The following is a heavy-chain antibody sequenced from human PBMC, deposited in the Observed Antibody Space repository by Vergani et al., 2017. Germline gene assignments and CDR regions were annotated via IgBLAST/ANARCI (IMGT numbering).Heavy chain of an antibody. Sequence: QVQLVQSGAEVKKPGASVKVSCKASGYTFTSYDINWVRPATGQGLEWMGWMNPNSGNTGYAKKFQGRVTMTRDTSISTAYIELSMLRSEETAVYYCAXAGRSIAAATQFHYYMDVGGKGTTVTVSS. CDR2: MNPNSGNT. V-gene: IGHV1-8*01. J-gene: IGHJ6*03. D-gene: IGHD6-13*01. CDR1: GYTFTSYD. CDR3: AXAGRSIAAATQFHYYMDV.